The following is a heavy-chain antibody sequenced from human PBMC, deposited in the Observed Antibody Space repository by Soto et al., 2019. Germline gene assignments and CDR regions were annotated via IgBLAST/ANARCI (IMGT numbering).Heavy chain of an antibody. CDR3: AREGRRKTHHHAFDI. CDR2: IYYSGST. Sequence: QVQLQESGPGLVKPSQTLSLTCTVSGGSISSGGYYWSWIRQHPGKGLEWIGYIYYSGSTYYNPSLKSRVTISVDTSKNQFSLKLSSVTAADTAVYYCAREGRRKTHHHAFDIWGQGTMVTVSS. CDR1: GGSISSGGYY. J-gene: IGHJ3*02. V-gene: IGHV4-31*03.